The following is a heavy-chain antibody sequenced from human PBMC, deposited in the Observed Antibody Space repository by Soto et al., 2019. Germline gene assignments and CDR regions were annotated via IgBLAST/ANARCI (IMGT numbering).Heavy chain of an antibody. V-gene: IGHV3-30*18. J-gene: IGHJ4*02. CDR1: GFSFKSHG. CDR3: AKDHRNGGSRVDY. CDR2: ISYDGKDA. Sequence: PGGSLRLSCAVSGFSFKSHGMHWVRQAPGKGLEWVAFISYDGKDANYADSVKGRFTISRDNSKDALYLQMGSLRGEDTAAYFCAKDHRNGGSRVDYWGQGTLVTVSS. D-gene: IGHD2-15*01.